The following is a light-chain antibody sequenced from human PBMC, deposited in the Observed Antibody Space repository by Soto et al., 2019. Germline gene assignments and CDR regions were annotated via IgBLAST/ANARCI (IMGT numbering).Light chain of an antibody. V-gene: IGLV2-14*01. J-gene: IGLJ2*01. CDR1: SSDVGGYNY. Sequence: QSVLTQPACVSGSPGQSITISCTGTSSDVGGYNYVSWYQQHPGKAPNLIIFDVSNRPSGVSNRFSGSKSGNSASLTISGLQAEDEADYYCSSYTGSNTPVVFGGGTKLTVL. CDR2: DVS. CDR3: SSYTGSNTPVV.